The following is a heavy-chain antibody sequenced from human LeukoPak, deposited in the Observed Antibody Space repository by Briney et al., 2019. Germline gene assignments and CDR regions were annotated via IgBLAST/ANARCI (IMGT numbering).Heavy chain of an antibody. J-gene: IGHJ4*02. CDR3: AKDRKLGTRDY. CDR2: VSDSGGST. CDR1: GFSFSGYA. V-gene: IGHV3-23*01. D-gene: IGHD7-27*01. Sequence: GGSLRLSCAASGFSFSGYAMSWVRQAPGKGLDWVSGVSDSGGSTYYADSVKGRFTFSRDNSKNTLYLQMNSLRAEDTAVYYCAKDRKLGTRDYWGQGTLVTVSS.